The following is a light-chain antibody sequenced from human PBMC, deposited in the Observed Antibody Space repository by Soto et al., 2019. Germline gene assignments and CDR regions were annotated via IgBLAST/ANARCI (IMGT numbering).Light chain of an antibody. V-gene: IGKV3-11*01. CDR1: QIVSSY. J-gene: IGKJ2*01. CDR2: DAS. Sequence: EIVLTQSPATLSLSPGERATLSCRASQIVSSYLAWYQQKPGQAPRLLIYDASNRATGIPARFSGSGSGTDFTLTISSLEPEDFAVYYCHHYDSSPPYTFGQGTKLEIK. CDR3: HHYDSSPPYT.